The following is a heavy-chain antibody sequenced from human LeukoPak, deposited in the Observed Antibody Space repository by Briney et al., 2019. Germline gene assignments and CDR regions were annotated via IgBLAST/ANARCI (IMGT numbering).Heavy chain of an antibody. D-gene: IGHD2-2*01. J-gene: IGHJ4*02. V-gene: IGHV1-46*01. CDR3: ARETPTYCSSTSCYSFDY. CDR2: INPSGGST. CDR1: GYTFTSYY. Sequence: ASVKVSCKASGYTFTSYYMHWVRQAPGQGLEWMGIINPSGGSTSYAQKFQGRVTMTRDTSTSTVYMELSSLRSEDTAVYYCARETPTYCSSTSCYSFDYWGRGTLVTVSS.